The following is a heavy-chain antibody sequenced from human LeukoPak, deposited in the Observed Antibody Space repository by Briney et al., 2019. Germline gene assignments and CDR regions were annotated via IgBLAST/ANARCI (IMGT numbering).Heavy chain of an antibody. D-gene: IGHD2-2*01. V-gene: IGHV4-39*01. Sequence: SETLSLTCSVSGGSISSSSYYWGWIRQPPGKGLEWIGSIYYSGSTYYNPSLKSRVTISVDTSKNHFSLKLSSVAAADTAVYYCARHWGSTSSGVDYWGQGTLVTVSS. CDR1: GGSISSSSYY. CDR3: ARHWGSTSSGVDY. CDR2: IYYSGST. J-gene: IGHJ4*02.